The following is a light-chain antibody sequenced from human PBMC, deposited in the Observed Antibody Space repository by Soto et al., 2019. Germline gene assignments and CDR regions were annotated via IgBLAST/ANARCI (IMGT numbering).Light chain of an antibody. CDR1: VGISSW. CDR3: HQANSFPQS. V-gene: IGKV1-12*01. J-gene: IGKJ1*01. CDR2: AAA. Sequence: DIQITQSPSSVSACVGDRVTITCRALVGISSWLAWYQQKPGKAHKRLIYAAASWQSGVPSSFSGSGSGTDFTLTISSLQPEDFAAYYCHQANSFPQSFGQGIEAEIK.